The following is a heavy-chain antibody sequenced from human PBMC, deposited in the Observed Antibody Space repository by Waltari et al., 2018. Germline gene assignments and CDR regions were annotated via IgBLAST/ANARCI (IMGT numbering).Heavy chain of an antibody. J-gene: IGHJ5*02. Sequence: QLQLQESGPGLVKPSETLSLTCSVSGASISSSNYYWGWIRQPPGKGLEWIGRMFNGGSTYYNPSLKSRVTLSVDTSKNQFSLRLNSVTAADTAIYYCARHGYSGGWFDPWGQGTLVTVSS. D-gene: IGHD4-17*01. CDR3: ARHGYSGGWFDP. CDR1: GASISSSNYY. V-gene: IGHV4-39*01. CDR2: MFNGGST.